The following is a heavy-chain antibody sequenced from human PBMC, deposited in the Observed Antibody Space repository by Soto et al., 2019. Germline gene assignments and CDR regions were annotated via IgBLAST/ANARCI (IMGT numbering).Heavy chain of an antibody. CDR3: TIEGAYPGPDFDY. J-gene: IGHJ4*02. V-gene: IGHV3-72*01. Sequence: PGRSLRLSCAASGFTFSDRYMDWVRQAPGKGLEWVGRTKNKANSNTTEYAASVKGRFTISRDDSRNSVYLQMNSLKTDDTAVYYCTIEGAYPGPDFDYWGQGTLVTVSS. D-gene: IGHD3-16*01. CDR2: TKNKANSNTT. CDR1: GFTFSDRY.